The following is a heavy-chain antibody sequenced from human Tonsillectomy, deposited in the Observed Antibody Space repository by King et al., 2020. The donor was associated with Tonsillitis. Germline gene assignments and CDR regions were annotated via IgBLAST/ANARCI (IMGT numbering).Heavy chain of an antibody. CDR3: ARYGQLRGAFDV. CDR1: GGAISSYY. CDR2: IYYSGSP. J-gene: IGHJ3*01. V-gene: IGHV4-59*08. D-gene: IGHD5-24*01. Sequence: QLQESGPGLLKPSETLSLTCTVSGGAISSYYWSWIRQPPGKGLEWIGIIYYSGSPNYNPSLNSRVTISVDTSKNQFSLKLSSVTAADTAVYYCARYGQLRGAFDVWGQGTMVTVSS.